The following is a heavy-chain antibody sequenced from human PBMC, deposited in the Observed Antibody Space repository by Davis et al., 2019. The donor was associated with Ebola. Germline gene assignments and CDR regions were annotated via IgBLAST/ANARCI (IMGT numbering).Heavy chain of an antibody. CDR3: TTSESSSGWFDP. J-gene: IGHJ5*02. D-gene: IGHD6-25*01. CDR1: GYTFTSYG. V-gene: IGHV1-18*01. CDR2: ISAYNGNT. Sequence: ASVKVSCKASGYTFTSYGISWVRQAPGQGLEWMGWISAYNGNTNYAQKLQGRVTMTRNTSITTAYMELSSLISEDTTVYYCTTSESSSGWFDPWGQGTPVTVSS.